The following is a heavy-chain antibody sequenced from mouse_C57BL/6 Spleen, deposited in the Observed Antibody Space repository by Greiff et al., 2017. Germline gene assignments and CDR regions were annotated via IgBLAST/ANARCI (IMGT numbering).Heavy chain of an antibody. V-gene: IGHV2-5*01. Sequence: QVQLQQSGPGLVQPSQSLSITCTVSGFSLTSYGVHWVRQSPGKGLEWLGVIWRGGSTDYNAAFMSRLSITKDNSKSQVFFKMNSLQADDTAIYYCAKNNPDGYYAMDYWGQGTSVTVSS. J-gene: IGHJ4*01. D-gene: IGHD2-3*01. CDR2: IWRGGST. CDR3: AKNNPDGYYAMDY. CDR1: GFSLTSYG.